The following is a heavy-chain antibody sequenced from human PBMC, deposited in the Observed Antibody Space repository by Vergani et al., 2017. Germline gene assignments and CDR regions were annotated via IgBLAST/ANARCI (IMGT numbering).Heavy chain of an antibody. J-gene: IGHJ6*03. V-gene: IGHV4-34*01. CDR2: INHSGST. CDR3: ARDSRGSRRGNYYYYMDV. D-gene: IGHD2-2*01. CDR1: GGYFSGYY. Sequence: QVQLQQWGAGLLKPSETLSLTCAVYGGYFSGYYWSWIRQPPGKGLEWIGEINHSGSTNYNPSLKSRVTISVDTSKNQFSLKLSSVTAADTAVYYCARDSRGSRRGNYYYYMDVWGKGTTVTVSS.